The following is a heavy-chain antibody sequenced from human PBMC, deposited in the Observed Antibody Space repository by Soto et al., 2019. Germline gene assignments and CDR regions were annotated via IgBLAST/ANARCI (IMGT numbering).Heavy chain of an antibody. J-gene: IGHJ4*02. CDR3: AREEDTGMVDY. Sequence: GASVKVSCKASGYTFTSYYMHWVRQAPGQGLEWMGWINPNSGGTNYAQKFQGWVTMTRDTSISTAYMELSRLRSDDTAVYYCAREEDTGMVDYWGQGTLVTVSS. CDR1: GYTFTSYY. V-gene: IGHV1-2*04. D-gene: IGHD2-2*01. CDR2: INPNSGGT.